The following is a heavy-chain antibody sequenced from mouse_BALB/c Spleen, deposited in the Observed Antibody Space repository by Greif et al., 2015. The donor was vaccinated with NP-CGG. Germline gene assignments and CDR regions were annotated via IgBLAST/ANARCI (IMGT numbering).Heavy chain of an antibody. Sequence: VQLQQSGAELVRPGTSVKMSCKASGYAFTNYLIEWVKQRPGQGLEWIGVINPGSGGTNYNEKFKGKATLTADKSSSTAYMQLSSLTSDDSAVYFCARDYYYGSSYYAMDYWGQGTSVTVSS. J-gene: IGHJ4*01. V-gene: IGHV1-54*01. CDR1: GYAFTNYL. CDR2: INPGSGGT. CDR3: ARDYYYGSSYYAMDY. D-gene: IGHD1-1*01.